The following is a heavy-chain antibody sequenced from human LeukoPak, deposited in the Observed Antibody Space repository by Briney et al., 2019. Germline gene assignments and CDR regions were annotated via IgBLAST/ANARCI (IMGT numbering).Heavy chain of an antibody. Sequence: KSGGSLRLSCAAPGFNFNDYYMTWIRQAPGKGLEWLSYISSTTGRIIYYADSVKGRFTISRDNTKNSLFLQMVSLRVEDTAVYYCARYYSDAFDVWGQGTVVTVSS. CDR2: ISSTTGRII. CDR1: GFNFNDYY. J-gene: IGHJ3*01. V-gene: IGHV3-11*04. CDR3: ARYYSDAFDV. D-gene: IGHD3-10*01.